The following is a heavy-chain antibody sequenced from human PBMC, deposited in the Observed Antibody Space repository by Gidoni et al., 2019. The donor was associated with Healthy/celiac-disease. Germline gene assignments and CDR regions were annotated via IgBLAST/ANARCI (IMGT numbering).Heavy chain of an antibody. V-gene: IGHV3-33*01. Sequence: QVQLVESGGGVVQPGRSRRRSCAASGFTCSSYGMHWVRQAPGKGMEWVGVIWYDGSNKYYADSVKGRFTISRDNSKNTLYLQMNSLRAEDTAVYYCARDWSNSYYYGSGSQIDYWGQGTLVTVSS. CDR1: GFTCSSYG. CDR3: ARDWSNSYYYGSGSQIDY. CDR2: IWYDGSNK. D-gene: IGHD3-10*01. J-gene: IGHJ4*02.